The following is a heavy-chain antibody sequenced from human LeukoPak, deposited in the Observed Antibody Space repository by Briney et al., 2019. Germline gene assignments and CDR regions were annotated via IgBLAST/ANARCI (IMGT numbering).Heavy chain of an antibody. D-gene: IGHD3-22*01. V-gene: IGHV3-23*01. CDR3: AKGGYFDSRGEGYFDY. Sequence: PGGSLRLSCAASGFTFSSYAMNWVRQAPGKGLEWVSGFSGSGSDRYYADSVKGRFTISRDNSKNTLYLQMNSLRVEDTGVYYCAKGGYFDSRGEGYFDYWGQGRLVTVSS. CDR1: GFTFSSYA. J-gene: IGHJ4*02. CDR2: FSGSGSDR.